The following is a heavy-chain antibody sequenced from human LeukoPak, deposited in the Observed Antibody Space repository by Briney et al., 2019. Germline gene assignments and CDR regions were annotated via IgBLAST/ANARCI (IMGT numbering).Heavy chain of an antibody. CDR3: ARDLLPESNAFDI. CDR2: IYYSGST. CDR1: GGSISSGDYY. Sequence: SQTLSLTCTVSGGSISSGDYYWSWIHQPPGKGLEWIGYIYYSGSTYYNPSLKSRVTISVDTSKNQFSLKLSSVTAADTAVYYCARDLLPESNAFDIWGQGTMVTVSS. D-gene: IGHD2-15*01. J-gene: IGHJ3*02. V-gene: IGHV4-30-4*01.